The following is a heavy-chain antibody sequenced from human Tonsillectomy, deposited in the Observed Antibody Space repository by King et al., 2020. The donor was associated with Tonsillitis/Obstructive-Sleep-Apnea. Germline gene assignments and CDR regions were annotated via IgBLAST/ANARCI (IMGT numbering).Heavy chain of an antibody. CDR1: GFTFGDYA. D-gene: IGHD1-26*01. J-gene: IGHJ4*02. CDR3: GRGGGGSYHPYYVDH. Sequence: VQLVESGGGLVQPGRSLRLSCTASGFTFGDYAMSWVRQAPGKGLEGVGFIRSKAYGGTTEYAPSVKGGFTIARDESKGIAHLQMNSLKTEDTAGYYCGRGGGGSYHPYYVDHWGQGTLVTVSS. V-gene: IGHV3-49*04. CDR2: IRSKAYGGTT.